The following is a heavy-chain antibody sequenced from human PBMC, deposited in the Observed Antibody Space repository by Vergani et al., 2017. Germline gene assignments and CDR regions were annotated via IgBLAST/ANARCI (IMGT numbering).Heavy chain of an antibody. CDR1: GGSISSYY. D-gene: IGHD6-19*01. Sequence: QVQLQESGPGLVKPSETLSLTCTVSGGSISSYYWTWIRQPPGKGLEWIGNIYYTGTTYYNEAHKSRLTISVDTSKNQFSLNLTSVTAADTAVYYCTRHGRSGWAGYFQHWGQGTLVTASS. V-gene: IGHV4-59*04. J-gene: IGHJ1*01. CDR3: TRHGRSGWAGYFQH. CDR2: IYYTGTT.